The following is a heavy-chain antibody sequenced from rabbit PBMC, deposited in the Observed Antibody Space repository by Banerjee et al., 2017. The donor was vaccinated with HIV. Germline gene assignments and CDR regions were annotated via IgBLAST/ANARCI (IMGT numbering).Heavy chain of an antibody. CDR3: ARHVNGMDL. V-gene: IGHV1S45*01. Sequence: QQQLVESGGGLVKPGASLTLTCTASGFSFSSSYWICWVRQAPGKGLEWIACIDAGSSGRDYYASWARGRYTISKPSSTAVTLQLISVPAADTATYFCARHVNGMDLWGQGTLVTVS. CDR1: GFSFSSSYW. CDR2: IDAGSSGRD. J-gene: IGHJ6*01.